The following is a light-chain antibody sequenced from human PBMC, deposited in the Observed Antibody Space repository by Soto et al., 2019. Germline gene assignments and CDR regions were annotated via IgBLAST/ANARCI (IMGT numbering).Light chain of an antibody. CDR1: QSISSY. V-gene: IGKV1-39*01. Sequence: DIQMTQSPSSLSASVGDRVTITCRASQSISSYLNWYQQKPGKAPKLLIYAASSLQSGVPSRFSGSGSGTDFTLTISSLQPEDVATYYCQKYNSAPQTFGQGTKVHIK. CDR3: QKYNSAPQT. CDR2: AAS. J-gene: IGKJ1*01.